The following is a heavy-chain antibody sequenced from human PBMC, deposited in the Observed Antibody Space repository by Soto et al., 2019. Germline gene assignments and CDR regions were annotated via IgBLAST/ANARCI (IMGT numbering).Heavy chain of an antibody. CDR1: GFAFSSSA. Sequence: EVQLLESGGGLVQPGGSLRLSCAASGFAFSSSAMTWVRQAPGKGLEWVSSISASGGATFYADTVKGRFTVSRHNSKNTLYTQMTRLRAEDTALYYCAKELSYNSGRPLEYWGQGTLVTVSS. V-gene: IGHV3-23*01. CDR3: AKELSYNSGRPLEY. CDR2: ISASGGAT. J-gene: IGHJ4*02. D-gene: IGHD3-10*01.